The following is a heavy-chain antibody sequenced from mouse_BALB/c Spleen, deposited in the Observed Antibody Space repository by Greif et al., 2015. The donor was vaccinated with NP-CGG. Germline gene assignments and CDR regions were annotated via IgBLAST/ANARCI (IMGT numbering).Heavy chain of an antibody. CDR1: GFAFSSYD. Sequence: DVKLQESGGGLVKPGGSPKLSCAASGFAFSSYDMSWVRQTPEKRLEWVAYISSGGGSTYYPDTVKGRFTISRDNAKNTLYLQMSSLKSEDTAMYYCARYGNWFAYWGQGTLVTVSA. J-gene: IGHJ3*01. V-gene: IGHV5-12-1*01. D-gene: IGHD2-1*01. CDR2: ISSGGGST. CDR3: ARYGNWFAY.